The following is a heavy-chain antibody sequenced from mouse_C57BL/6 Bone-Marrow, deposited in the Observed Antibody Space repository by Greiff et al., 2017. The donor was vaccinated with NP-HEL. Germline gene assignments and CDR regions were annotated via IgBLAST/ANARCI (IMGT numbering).Heavy chain of an antibody. CDR1: GYTFTSYW. Sequence: QVHVKQPGAELVKPGASVKMSCKASGYTFTSYWITWVKQRPGQGLEWIGDIYPGSGSTNYNEKFKSKATLTVDPSSSTAYMQLSSLTSEDSAVCYCAALGQYAMDYWGEGTSVTVSP. J-gene: IGHJ4*01. V-gene: IGHV1-55*01. CDR3: AALGQYAMDY. CDR2: IYPGSGST. D-gene: IGHD3-3*01.